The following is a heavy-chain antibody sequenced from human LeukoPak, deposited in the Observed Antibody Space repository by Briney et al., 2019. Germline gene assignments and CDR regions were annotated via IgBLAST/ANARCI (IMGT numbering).Heavy chain of an antibody. D-gene: IGHD4-23*01. Sequence: SVKVSCKASGGTFSSYAISWVRQAPGQGLEWMGGIIPIFGTVNYAQKFQGRVTITADESTSTAYMELSSLRSEDTAVYYCASLRYGGNSYYFDYWGQGTLVTVSS. CDR2: IIPIFGTV. V-gene: IGHV1-69*13. J-gene: IGHJ4*02. CDR3: ASLRYGGNSYYFDY. CDR1: GGTFSSYA.